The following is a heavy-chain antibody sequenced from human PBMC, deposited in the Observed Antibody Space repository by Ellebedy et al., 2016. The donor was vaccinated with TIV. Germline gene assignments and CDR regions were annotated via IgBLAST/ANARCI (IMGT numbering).Heavy chain of an antibody. J-gene: IGHJ4*02. Sequence: GGSLRLXXAASGFSFSWHWMHWVRQAPGKGLVWVSRISNDGTATTYADSVKGRFTISRDNTKNTLYLQMNSLRAEDTGVYYCARRSSGYCVGVKCTTDFDYWGQGSLVTVSS. CDR1: GFSFSWHW. V-gene: IGHV3-74*01. CDR3: ARRSSGYCVGVKCTTDFDY. D-gene: IGHD2-2*03. CDR2: ISNDGTAT.